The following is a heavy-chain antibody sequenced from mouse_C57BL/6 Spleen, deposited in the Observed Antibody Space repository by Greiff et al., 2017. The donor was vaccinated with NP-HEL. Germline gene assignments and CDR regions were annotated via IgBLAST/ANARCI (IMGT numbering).Heavy chain of an antibody. D-gene: IGHD1-1*01. CDR1: GFNIKDYY. V-gene: IGHV14-1*01. CDR2: IDPEDGDT. Sequence: VQLKESGAELVRPGASVKLSCTASGFNIKDYYMHWVKQRPEQGLEWIGRIDPEDGDTEYAPKFQGKATMTADTSSNTAYLQLSSLTSEDTAVYYCTITTVVATRRYFDVWGTGTTVTVSS. CDR3: TITTVVATRRYFDV. J-gene: IGHJ1*03.